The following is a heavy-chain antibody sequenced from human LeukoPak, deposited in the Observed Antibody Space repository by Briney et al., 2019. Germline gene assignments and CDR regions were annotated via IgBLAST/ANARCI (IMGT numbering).Heavy chain of an antibody. CDR1: GFTFSDYY. CDR2: ISSSSRYA. V-gene: IGHV3-11*05. D-gene: IGHD1-1*01. J-gene: IGHJ4*02. Sequence: GGSLRLSCAASGFTFSDYYMSWIRQAPGKGLEWVSDISSSSRYANYADSVKDRFTISRDNAKKSLYLQMNSLRAEDTAVYYCTRDKQQLDDYWGQGTLVTVSS. CDR3: TRDKQQLDDY.